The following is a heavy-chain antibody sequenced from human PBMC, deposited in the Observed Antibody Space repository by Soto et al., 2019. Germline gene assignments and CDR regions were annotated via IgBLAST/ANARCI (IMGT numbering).Heavy chain of an antibody. CDR1: GESFNDHY. Sequence: SETLSLTCSVSGESFNDHYWGWLRQPPGKGLEWIGDVNLSGRSNYNPSLKSRVTISIDTSKNHFSLKLNSVTAADTAVYYCARMFAYWGPGALVTVSS. J-gene: IGHJ4*02. CDR3: ARMFAY. CDR2: VNLSGRS. V-gene: IGHV4-34*01. D-gene: IGHD3-10*02.